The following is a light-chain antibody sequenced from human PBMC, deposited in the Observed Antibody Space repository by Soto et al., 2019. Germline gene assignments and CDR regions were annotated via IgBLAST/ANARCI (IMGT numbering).Light chain of an antibody. V-gene: IGLV2-14*01. CDR1: SSDVGGYDY. Sequence: QAGLADPASVSWSPGHSITMSCSGTSSDVGGYDYVSWYQQLPGKAPKLMIYDVSDRPSGVSNRFSGSKSGNTASLTISGLQAEDEADYYCSSYTSSSLYVFGTGTKVTVL. J-gene: IGLJ1*01. CDR3: SSYTSSSLYV. CDR2: DVS.